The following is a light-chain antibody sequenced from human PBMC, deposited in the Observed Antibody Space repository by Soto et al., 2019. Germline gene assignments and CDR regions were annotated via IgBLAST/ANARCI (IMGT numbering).Light chain of an antibody. Sequence: EIVMTQSPATLAVSPGDTATLSCRASQSLGDNLAWYQQKPGQAPRLLIFRASSRAKGVPARFSASGSGTEFTLTISRLEPEDFAVYYCQQYGSSPPYTFGQGTKVDIK. CDR1: QSLGDN. V-gene: IGKV3-20*01. J-gene: IGKJ2*01. CDR3: QQYGSSPPYT. CDR2: RAS.